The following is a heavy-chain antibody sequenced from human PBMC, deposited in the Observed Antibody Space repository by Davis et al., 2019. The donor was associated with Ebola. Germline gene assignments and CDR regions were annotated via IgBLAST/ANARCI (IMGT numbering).Heavy chain of an antibody. Sequence: GESLKISCAASGFTFSSYWMSWVRQAPGKGLEWVANIKQDGSEKYYVDSVKGRFTISRDNAKNSLYLQMNSLRDEDTAVYYCGGLRFLELDGIDPWGQGTLVTVSS. CDR2: IKQDGSEK. V-gene: IGHV3-7*01. D-gene: IGHD3-3*01. J-gene: IGHJ5*02. CDR1: GFTFSSYW. CDR3: GGLRFLELDGIDP.